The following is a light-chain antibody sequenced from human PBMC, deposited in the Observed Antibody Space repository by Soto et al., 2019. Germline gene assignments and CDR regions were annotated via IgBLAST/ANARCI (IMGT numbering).Light chain of an antibody. CDR3: QQDYSYPLT. CDR1: QGIKTD. J-gene: IGKJ1*01. Sequence: AIQMTQSPSSLSASVGDRVTITCRASQGIKTDLGWYQQKPGKAPKLLIYAASSLQSGVPSRFSGSGSGTDFTLTISSLQPEDFATYYCQQDYSYPLTFGQGTKVEIK. V-gene: IGKV1-6*01. CDR2: AAS.